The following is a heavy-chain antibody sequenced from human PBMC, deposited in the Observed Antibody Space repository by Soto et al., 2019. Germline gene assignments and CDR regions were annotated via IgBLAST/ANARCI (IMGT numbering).Heavy chain of an antibody. J-gene: IGHJ4*02. Sequence: GSLRLSCAASGFTFSSYAMHWVRQAPGKGLEWVAVISYDGSNKYYADSVKGRFTISRDNSKNTLYLQMNSLRAEDTAVYYCARDGDGYNVWGQGTLVTVSS. V-gene: IGHV3-30-3*01. D-gene: IGHD5-12*01. CDR2: ISYDGSNK. CDR1: GFTFSSYA. CDR3: ARDGDGYNV.